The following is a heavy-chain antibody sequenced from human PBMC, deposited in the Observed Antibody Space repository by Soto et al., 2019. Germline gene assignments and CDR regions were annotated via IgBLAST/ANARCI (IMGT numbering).Heavy chain of an antibody. CDR1: GFSLSPYW. D-gene: IGHD3-16*01. CDR3: ARDLGGPDY. Sequence: PGGSLRLSCAASGFSLSPYWMHWVRQAPGRGLEWVSRLSRDGFGAAYADSVKGRFFISRDIARNTLFLQMNSLRADDTTVYYCARDLGGPDYWGRGTSVTVSS. V-gene: IGHV3-74*03. J-gene: IGHJ4*02. CDR2: LSRDGFGA.